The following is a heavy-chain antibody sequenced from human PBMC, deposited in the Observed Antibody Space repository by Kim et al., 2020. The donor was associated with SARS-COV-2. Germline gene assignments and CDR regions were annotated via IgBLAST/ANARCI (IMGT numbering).Heavy chain of an antibody. CDR3: ARSVAGPGDY. CDR1: GFSFSTYW. CDR2: INIDGSSV. V-gene: IGHV3-74*01. J-gene: IGHJ4*02. D-gene: IGHD3-10*01. Sequence: GGSLRLSCAASGFSFSTYWMHWVRQAPGKGLVWVSRINIDGSSVTYADSVKGRFTISRDNAKNMLFLQMNSLRAEDTAVYYCARSVAGPGDYGAQGTL.